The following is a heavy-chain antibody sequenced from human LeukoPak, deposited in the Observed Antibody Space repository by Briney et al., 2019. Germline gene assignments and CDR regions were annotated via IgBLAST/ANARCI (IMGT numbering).Heavy chain of an antibody. V-gene: IGHV3-74*01. D-gene: IGHD1-26*01. CDR3: ARDRDWELYDY. Sequence: GGSLRLSCAASGFTFSDYWMHWVRQSPGRRLVRVARISSGGISSSYADSVKGRLTISRDNAKNTLYLQMNDLGADDTAIYYCARDRDWELYDYWGQGTLVTVSS. CDR1: GFTFSDYW. J-gene: IGHJ4*02. CDR2: ISSGGISS.